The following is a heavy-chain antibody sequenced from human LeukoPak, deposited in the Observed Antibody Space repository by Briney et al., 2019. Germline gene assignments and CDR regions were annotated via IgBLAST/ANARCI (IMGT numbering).Heavy chain of an antibody. J-gene: IGHJ4*02. CDR3: ARAAGTFDY. CDR1: GYTFTSCD. V-gene: IGHV1-8*01. D-gene: IGHD6-13*01. Sequence: PGASVTVSCKASGYTFTSCDINWVRQDTGQGLEWMGWMNPNSGDTGYAQKFQGRVTITRDTSASTAYMELSSLTSEDTAVYFCARAAGTFDYWGQGTLVTVS. CDR2: MNPNSGDT.